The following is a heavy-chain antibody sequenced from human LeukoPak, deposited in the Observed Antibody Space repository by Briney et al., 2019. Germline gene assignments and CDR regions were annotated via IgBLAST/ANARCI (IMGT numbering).Heavy chain of an antibody. J-gene: IGHJ4*02. CDR3: ARSNSYFDY. D-gene: IGHD2/OR15-2a*01. CDR2: ISSSSTTI. CDR1: GFTFSSYY. V-gene: IGHV3-48*02. Sequence: GGSLRLSCAASGFTFSSYYMNWVRQAPGKGLEWVSFISSSSTTIYYADSVKGRFTISRDNAKNSLYLQMDSLRDEDTAVYYCARSNSYFDYWGQGTLVTVSS.